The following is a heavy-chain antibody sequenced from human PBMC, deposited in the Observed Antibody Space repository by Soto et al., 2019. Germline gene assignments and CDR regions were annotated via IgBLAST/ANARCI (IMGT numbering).Heavy chain of an antibody. D-gene: IGHD2-2*01. CDR2: IHSSWSV. Sequence: SETLSLTCNVSCASISGYYWTWIRQPAGKGLEYIGRIHSSWSVNYNPSFKSLVTMSVDMALNQFSLRLTSVTAADTALYYCATIQRINISYRWVDPLCQGTLVTVSS. CDR3: ATIQRINISYRWVDP. CDR1: CASISGYY. J-gene: IGHJ5*02. V-gene: IGHV4-4*07.